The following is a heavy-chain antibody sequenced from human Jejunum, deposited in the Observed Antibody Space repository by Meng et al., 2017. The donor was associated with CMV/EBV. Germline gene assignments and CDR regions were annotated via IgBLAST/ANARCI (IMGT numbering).Heavy chain of an antibody. CDR1: FSVKSNF. CDR2: GYSAGMT. V-gene: IGHV3-66*02. CDR3: AAEVAVRNYFSYGMDV. Sequence: FSVKSNFMTGVRQAPGKGLEWVAVGYSAGMTYYADSVKGRFTISRDNSKNTMFLQMNGLRLEDTAMYYCAAEVAVRNYFSYGMDVWGQGTTVTVSS. D-gene: IGHD3-10*01. J-gene: IGHJ6*02.